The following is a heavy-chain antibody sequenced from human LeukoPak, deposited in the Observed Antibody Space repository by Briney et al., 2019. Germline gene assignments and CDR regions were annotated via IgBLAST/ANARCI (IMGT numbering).Heavy chain of an antibody. CDR1: GFTFSSYS. Sequence: PGGSLRLSCAASGFTFSSYSMNWVRQAPGKGLEWVSYISSSSSTIYYADSVKGRFTISRDNAKNSLYLQINSLRAEDTAVYYCARVLVRGAVGDWGQGTLVTVSS. D-gene: IGHD3-10*01. J-gene: IGHJ4*02. CDR2: ISSSSSTI. V-gene: IGHV3-48*01. CDR3: ARVLVRGAVGD.